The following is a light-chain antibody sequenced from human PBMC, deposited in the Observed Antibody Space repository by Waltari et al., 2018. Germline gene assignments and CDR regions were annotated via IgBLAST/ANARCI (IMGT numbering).Light chain of an antibody. Sequence: QAVVTQEPSLTVSPGGNVTLTCGSSTGACTSGHYPYWFQQKPGQAPRTLIYDTTNKQSWAPARFSGSLLGDKAALTLSGAQPEDEADYYCLLSYTGDWVFGGGTKLTVL. V-gene: IGLV7-46*01. CDR2: DTT. J-gene: IGLJ2*01. CDR1: TGACTSGHY. CDR3: LLSYTGDWV.